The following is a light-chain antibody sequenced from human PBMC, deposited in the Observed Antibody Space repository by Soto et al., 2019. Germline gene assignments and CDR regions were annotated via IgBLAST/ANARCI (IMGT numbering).Light chain of an antibody. V-gene: IGLV2-23*01. CDR1: SSDIGSHDY. CDR2: EGS. J-gene: IGLJ1*01. Sequence: QSVLTQPASVSGSPGQSITISCTGTSSDIGSHDYVSWYQHHPGKAPKLIIYEGSKRPSGVSNRFSGSKSGNTASLTISGLRAEDEGDYYCCSYTGSTTHYVFGTGTKVTVL. CDR3: CSYTGSTTHYV.